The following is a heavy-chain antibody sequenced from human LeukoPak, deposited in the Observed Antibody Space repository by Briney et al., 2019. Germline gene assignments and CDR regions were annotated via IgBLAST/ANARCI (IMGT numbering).Heavy chain of an antibody. D-gene: IGHD5-12*01. CDR3: AKDRDIVATIFDY. V-gene: IGHV3-23*01. CDR1: GFTVSSKY. CDR2: ISGSGGST. J-gene: IGHJ4*02. Sequence: GGSLRLSCAASGFTVSSKYMSWVRQAPGKGLEWVSAISGSGGSTYYADSVKGRFTISRDNSKNTLYLQMNSLRAEDTAVYYCAKDRDIVATIFDYWGQGTLVTVSS.